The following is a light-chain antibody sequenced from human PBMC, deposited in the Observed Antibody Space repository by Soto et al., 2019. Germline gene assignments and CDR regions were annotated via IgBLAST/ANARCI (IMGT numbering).Light chain of an antibody. CDR3: LQDYNYPIT. Sequence: AIHMTHSPSSLSSSLVDRVTITCRASQGIRNDLGWYHQKPGKAPKLLIYAASSLQSGVPSRFSGSGSGTDFTLTISSLQPEDFATYYCLQDYNYPITFGQGTRLENK. CDR2: AAS. CDR1: QGIRND. J-gene: IGKJ5*01. V-gene: IGKV1-6*01.